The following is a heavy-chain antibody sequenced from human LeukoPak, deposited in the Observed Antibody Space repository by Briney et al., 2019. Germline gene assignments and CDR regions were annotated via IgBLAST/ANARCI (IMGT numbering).Heavy chain of an antibody. D-gene: IGHD1-26*01. CDR2: IGGSAGST. CDR3: AKEGSVIVGPGDAFDI. V-gene: IGHV3-23*01. J-gene: IGHJ3*02. CDR1: GFTFSSYA. Sequence: GRSLRLSCAASGFTFSSYAMSWFRQAPGKGLEWVSSIGGSAGSTYYADSVKCRFTISRDDSKNTLYLQRNSLRAEDTAVYYCAKEGSVIVGPGDAFDIWGQGTMVTVSS.